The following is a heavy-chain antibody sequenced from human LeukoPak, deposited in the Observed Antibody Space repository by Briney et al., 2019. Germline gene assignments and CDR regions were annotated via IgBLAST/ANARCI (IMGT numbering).Heavy chain of an antibody. J-gene: IGHJ4*02. CDR1: GFTFSSYG. CDR2: IGYDGSNK. CDR3: ARDRPMYSTSWYGNDY. V-gene: IGHV3-33*01. D-gene: IGHD6-13*01. Sequence: TGGSLRLSCAVSGFTFSSYGMHWVRQAPGKGLEWVAVIGYDGSNKYYGDSVKGRFTISRDNSKNTLYLQMNSLKAEDTAVYYCARDRPMYSTSWYGNDYWGQGTLVTVSS.